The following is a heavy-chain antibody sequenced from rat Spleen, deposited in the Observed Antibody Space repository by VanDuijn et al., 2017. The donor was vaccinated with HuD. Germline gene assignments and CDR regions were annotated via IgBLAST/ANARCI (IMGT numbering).Heavy chain of an antibody. V-gene: IGHV5S13*01. J-gene: IGHJ3*01. D-gene: IGHD1-1*01. Sequence: EVQLVESGGDLVQPGRSLKLSCAASGFTFSSHVMAWVRQAPTKGLEWVASISNSGGSTYYPDSVKGRFTISRDNAKNTQYLQMDSLRSEDTATYYCARSGDYFDYWGQGTLVTVSS. CDR2: ISNSGGST. CDR1: GFTFSSHV. CDR3: ARSGDYFDY.